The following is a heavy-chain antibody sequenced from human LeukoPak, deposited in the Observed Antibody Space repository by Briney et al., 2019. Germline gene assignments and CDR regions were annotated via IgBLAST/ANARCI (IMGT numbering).Heavy chain of an antibody. CDR1: GYTFTGYY. D-gene: IGHD6-13*01. CDR3: ARVATSWSSSSLFDY. CDR2: INPNSGGT. J-gene: IGHJ4*02. V-gene: IGHV1-2*02. Sequence: ASVKVSCKASGYTFTGYYTHWVRQAPGQGLEWMGWINPNSGGTNYAQKFQGRVTMTRDTSISTAYMELSRLRSDDTAVYYCARVATSWSSSSLFDYWGQGTLVTVSS.